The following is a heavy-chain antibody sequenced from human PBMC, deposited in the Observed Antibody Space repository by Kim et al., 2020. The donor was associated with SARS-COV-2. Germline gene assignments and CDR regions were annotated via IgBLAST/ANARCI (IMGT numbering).Heavy chain of an antibody. CDR2: IYHSGST. Sequence: SETLSLTCTVSGYSISSGYYWGWIRQPPGKGLEWIGSIYHSGSTYYNPSLKSRVTISVDTSKNQFSLKLSSVTAADTAVYYCARIRSGYYSTDAFDIWGQGTMVTVSS. CDR1: GYSISSGYY. J-gene: IGHJ3*02. V-gene: IGHV4-38-2*02. D-gene: IGHD3-3*01. CDR3: ARIRSGYYSTDAFDI.